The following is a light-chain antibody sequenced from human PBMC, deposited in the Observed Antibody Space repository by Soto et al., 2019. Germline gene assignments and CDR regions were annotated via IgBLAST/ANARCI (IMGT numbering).Light chain of an antibody. J-gene: IGKJ1*01. V-gene: IGKV1-5*03. Sequence: DIQMTQSPSTLSASVGDRVTISCRASQTISSWLAWYQQKPGKAPKLLIYKASTLKSEVPSRFSGSGSETEFSLTISSLQPDDFATYYCQQYSSHSTFGQGTKVDFK. CDR2: KAS. CDR3: QQYSSHST. CDR1: QTISSW.